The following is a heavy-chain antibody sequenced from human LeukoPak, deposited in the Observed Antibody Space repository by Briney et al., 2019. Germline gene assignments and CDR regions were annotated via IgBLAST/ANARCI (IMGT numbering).Heavy chain of an antibody. CDR3: AKELEWPDAFDI. D-gene: IGHD3-3*01. CDR2: ISGSGGST. CDR1: GFTFSSYG. V-gene: IGHV3-23*01. J-gene: IGHJ3*02. Sequence: GGTLRLSCAASGFTFSSYGMSWVRQAPGKGLEWVSAISGSGGSTYYADSVKGRFTISRDNSKNTLYLQMNSLRAEDTAVYYCAKELEWPDAFDIWGQGAMVTVSS.